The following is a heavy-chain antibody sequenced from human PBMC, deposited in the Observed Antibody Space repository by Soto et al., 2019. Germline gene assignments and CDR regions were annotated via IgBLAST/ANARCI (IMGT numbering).Heavy chain of an antibody. CDR3: ARGGGVTATFDY. V-gene: IGHV4-61*01. CDR1: GGSVSSGSYY. CDR2: IYYSGGT. J-gene: IGHJ4*02. D-gene: IGHD5-18*01. Sequence: PSETLSLTCTVSGGSVSSGSYYWSWIRQPPGKGLEWIGYIYYSGGTNYNPSLKSRVTISVDTSKNQFSLKLSCVTAADTAVYYCARGGGVTATFDYWGQGTLVTVSS.